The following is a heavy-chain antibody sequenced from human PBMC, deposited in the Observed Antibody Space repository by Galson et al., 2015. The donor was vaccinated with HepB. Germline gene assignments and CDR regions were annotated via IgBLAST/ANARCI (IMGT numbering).Heavy chain of an antibody. J-gene: IGHJ4*02. Sequence: SLRLSCAASGFTFSGSAMHWVRQASGKGLEWVGRIRSKANSYATAYAASVKGRFSISRDDSKNTAYLQMNSLKTEDTAVYYCTRQGYRYGSYPIDHWGQGTLVTVSS. CDR2: IRSKANSYAT. V-gene: IGHV3-73*01. D-gene: IGHD5-18*01. CDR3: TRQGYRYGSYPIDH. CDR1: GFTFSGSA.